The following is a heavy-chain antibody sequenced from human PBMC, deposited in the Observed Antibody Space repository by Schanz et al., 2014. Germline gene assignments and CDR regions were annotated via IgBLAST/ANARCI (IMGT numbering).Heavy chain of an antibody. Sequence: VQLVQSGSELRKPGASVKVSCKASGYTFTRSDINWVRQAPGQGLEWMGWISGNNGDTNYAQNLQGRVTLTTDTSTSTAYMELRSLRSDDTAVYYCARAGQDFEYSSLSPIWYFDLWGRGTLVTVSS. CDR3: ARAGQDFEYSSLSPIWYFDL. CDR2: ISGNNGDT. J-gene: IGHJ2*01. CDR1: GYTFTRSD. V-gene: IGHV1-18*04. D-gene: IGHD6-6*01.